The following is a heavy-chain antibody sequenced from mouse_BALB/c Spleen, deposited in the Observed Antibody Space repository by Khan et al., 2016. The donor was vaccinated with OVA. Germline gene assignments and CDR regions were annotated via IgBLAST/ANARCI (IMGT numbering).Heavy chain of an antibody. CDR1: GYTFTDYN. D-gene: IGHD1-1*01. V-gene: IGHV1-18*01. Sequence: VQLQQSGPELVKPGASVKIPCKASGYTFTDYNLDWVKQSPGKSLEWIGDITPNNGGTIYNQKFRGKATLTVDKSSSTAYMELRSLTSEDTAVYYCARGGFCSPFAYWGQGTLVTVSA. J-gene: IGHJ3*01. CDR2: ITPNNGGT. CDR3: ARGGFCSPFAY.